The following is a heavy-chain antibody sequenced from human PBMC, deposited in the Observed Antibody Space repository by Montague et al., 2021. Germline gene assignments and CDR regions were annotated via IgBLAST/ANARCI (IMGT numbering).Heavy chain of an antibody. CDR2: IYWDDDK. J-gene: IGHJ4*02. V-gene: IGHV2-5*02. D-gene: IGHD3-10*01. Sequence: PALVKPTQTLTLTCTFSGFSLSTSGMAMGWVRQPPGKALEWLALIYWDDDKGYSPSLKSRLTIPKDTSTDQVVLTVTNMDPVDTATYYCTHRSYYASGNYYGRFDYWGRGTMVTVSS. CDR1: GFSLSTSGMA. CDR3: THRSYYASGNYYGRFDY.